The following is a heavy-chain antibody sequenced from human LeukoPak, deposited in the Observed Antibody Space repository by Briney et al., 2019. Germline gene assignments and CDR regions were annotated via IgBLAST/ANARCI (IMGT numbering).Heavy chain of an antibody. D-gene: IGHD3-10*01. CDR1: GGSISGTTYY. CDR2: IFYSGSA. CDR3: ARDSGSGDMDV. V-gene: IGHV4-31*03. Sequence: PSETLSLTCTVSGGSISGTTYYWSWIRQHPGKGLEWIGYIFYSGSAYYNPSLQSRVTISVDTSKKQFSLKLSSVTAADTGVYYCARDSGSGDMDVWGKGTTATVSS. J-gene: IGHJ6*03.